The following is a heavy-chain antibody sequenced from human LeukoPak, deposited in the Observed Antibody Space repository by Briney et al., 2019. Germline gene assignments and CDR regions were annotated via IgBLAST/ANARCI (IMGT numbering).Heavy chain of an antibody. D-gene: IGHD5-12*01. CDR3: AREYSH. Sequence: SETLALTCSVSGDSITSGDSYCPWIRQPAGRGLEWIGLIDTSGSTKYNPSLKSRITMSLDTSKNQTSLQLNSVTAADTAVYYCAREYSHWGQGTLVTVSS. J-gene: IGHJ4*02. CDR1: GDSITSGDSY. V-gene: IGHV4-61*02. CDR2: IDTSGST.